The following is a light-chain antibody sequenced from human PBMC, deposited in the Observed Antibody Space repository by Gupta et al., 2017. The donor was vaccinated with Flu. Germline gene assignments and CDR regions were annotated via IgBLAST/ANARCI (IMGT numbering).Light chain of an antibody. V-gene: IGKV3-20*01. CDR1: QAVAASF. J-gene: IGKJ2*03. CDR3: QQYGGSPAFS. Sequence: EIVLTQSPGSLSLSPGERATLSCRASQAVAASFLAWYQQKPGQAPRLLIYGTSNRASGIPDRFSGSGSGTDFTLTISRLEPDDFAVYFCQQYGGSPAFSFGQGTRLEI. CDR2: GTS.